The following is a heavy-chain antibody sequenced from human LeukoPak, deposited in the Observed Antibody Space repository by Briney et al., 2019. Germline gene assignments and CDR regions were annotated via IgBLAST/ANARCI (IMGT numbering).Heavy chain of an antibody. CDR2: IYYSGST. CDR3: ARAKYYDFWSGYYSVLAGGPPNWFDP. J-gene: IGHJ5*02. D-gene: IGHD3-3*01. Sequence: PSETLSLTCTVSGYSISSGYYWGWIRQPPGKGLEWIGGIYYSGSTYYNPPLKSRVTISVDTSKNQCSLKLSSVTAADTAVYYCARAKYYDFWSGYYSVLAGGPPNWFDPWGQGTLVTVSS. CDR1: GYSISSGYY. V-gene: IGHV4-38-2*02.